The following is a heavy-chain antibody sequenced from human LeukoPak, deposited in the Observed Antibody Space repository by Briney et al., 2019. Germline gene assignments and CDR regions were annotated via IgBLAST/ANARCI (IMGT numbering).Heavy chain of an antibody. Sequence: PGGSLRPSCAVSGFTVSSKYISWVRQAPGKGLEWVSVIYSTGDTRYADSVKGRFTISRDNSKNTLYLQMNSLRAEDTAVYYCARDDYDSNGYYLFDCWGQGSLVTVSS. CDR3: ARDDYDSNGYYLFDC. J-gene: IGHJ4*02. CDR2: IYSTGDT. D-gene: IGHD3-22*01. V-gene: IGHV3-66*01. CDR1: GFTVSSKY.